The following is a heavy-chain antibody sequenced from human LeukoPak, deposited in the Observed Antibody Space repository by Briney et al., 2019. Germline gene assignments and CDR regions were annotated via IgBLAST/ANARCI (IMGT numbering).Heavy chain of an antibody. CDR2: IYSSGGA. D-gene: IGHD4/OR15-4a*01. CDR3: ARNPTMVGRQEFDP. V-gene: IGHV4-59*01. Sequence: SETLSLTCTVSGGSISGYYWSWIRQPPGKGLEWVGYIYSSGGAFYNPSLNSRVTMSVDTSKNQFSLNLNSLTAEDTAIYYCARNPTMVGRQEFDPWSQGILVTVSS. J-gene: IGHJ5*02. CDR1: GGSISGYY.